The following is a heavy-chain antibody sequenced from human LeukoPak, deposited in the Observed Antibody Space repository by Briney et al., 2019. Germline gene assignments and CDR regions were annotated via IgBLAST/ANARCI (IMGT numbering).Heavy chain of an antibody. J-gene: IGHJ3*02. D-gene: IGHD3-22*01. CDR2: XXXXXXXXXX. V-gene: IGHV3-49*03. Sequence: GGSLRLSCTXSGFTFGDXXXXXXXXAPGXXXXXXXXXXXXXXXXXXXYAASVKGRFTISRDDSKSIAYLQMNSLKTEDTAVYYCTRAIKRQSTMIVVVIGEEDAFDIWGQGTMVTVSS. CDR3: TRAIKRQSTMIVVVIGEEDAFDI. CDR1: GFTFGDXX.